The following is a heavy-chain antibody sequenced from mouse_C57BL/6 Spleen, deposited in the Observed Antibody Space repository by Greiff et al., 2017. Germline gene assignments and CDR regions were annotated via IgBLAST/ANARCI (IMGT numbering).Heavy chain of an antibody. D-gene: IGHD4-1*01. V-gene: IGHV7-3*01. Sequence: EVQLVESGGGLVQPGGSLSLSCAASGFTFTDYYMSWVRQPPGKALEWLGFIRNKANGYTTEYSASVKGRFTISRDNSQSILYLQMNALRAEDSATYYCARFLTGRMAMDYWGQGTSVTVSS. CDR2: IRNKANGYTT. CDR1: GFTFTDYY. CDR3: ARFLTGRMAMDY. J-gene: IGHJ4*01.